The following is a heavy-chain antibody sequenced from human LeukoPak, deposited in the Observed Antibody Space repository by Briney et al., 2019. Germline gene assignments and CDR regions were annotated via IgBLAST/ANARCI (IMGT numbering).Heavy chain of an antibody. CDR3: ARVGVAARPMYALDI. D-gene: IGHD6-6*01. J-gene: IGHJ3*02. CDR1: GGTFSSYA. CDR2: INPNSGGT. Sequence: ASVKVSYKASGGTFSSYAISWVRQAPGQGLEWMGWINPNSGGTNYAQKFQGRVTMTRDTSISTAYMELSRLRSDDTAVYYCARVGVAARPMYALDIWGQETMVTVSP. V-gene: IGHV1-2*02.